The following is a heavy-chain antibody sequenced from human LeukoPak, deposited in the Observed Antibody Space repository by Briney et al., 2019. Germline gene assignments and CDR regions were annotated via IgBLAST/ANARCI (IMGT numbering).Heavy chain of an antibody. D-gene: IGHD3-16*01. CDR2: INWNGGST. CDR1: GFTFDDYG. Sequence: GGSLTLSCSASGFTFDDYGMSWVPQATGKGLEWVSGINWNGGSTGYADSVKGRFTISRDNAKNSLYLQMNSLRAEDTALYYCARDTSATGGIGAFDIWGQGTMVTVSS. J-gene: IGHJ3*02. CDR3: ARDTSATGGIGAFDI. V-gene: IGHV3-20*04.